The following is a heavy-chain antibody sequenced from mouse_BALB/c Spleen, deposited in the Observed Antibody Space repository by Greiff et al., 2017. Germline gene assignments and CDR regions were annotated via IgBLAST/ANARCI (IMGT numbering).Heavy chain of an antibody. CDR2: IYPGSGST. Sequence: LKQPGSELVRPGASVKLSCKASGYTFTSYWMHWVKQRPGQGLEWIGNIYPGSGSTNYDEKFKSKATLTVDTSSSTAYMQLSSLTSEDSAVYYCTRGVRHAMDYWGQGTSVTVSS. D-gene: IGHD2-14*01. CDR1: GYTFTSYW. J-gene: IGHJ4*01. V-gene: IGHV1S22*01. CDR3: TRGVRHAMDY.